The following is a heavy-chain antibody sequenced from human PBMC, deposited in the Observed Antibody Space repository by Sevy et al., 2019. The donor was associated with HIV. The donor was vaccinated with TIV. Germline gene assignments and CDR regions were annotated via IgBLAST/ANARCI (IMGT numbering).Heavy chain of an antibody. V-gene: IGHV1-69*13. CDR2: IIPIFGTA. J-gene: IGHJ6*02. CDR1: GGTFSSYA. Sequence: ASVKVFCKASGGTFSSYAISWVRQAPGQGLEWMGGIIPIFGTANYAQKFQGRVTITADESTSTAYMELSSLRSEDTAVYYCARAKGDDYYYGMDVWGQGTTVTVSS. CDR3: ARAKGDDYYYGMDV.